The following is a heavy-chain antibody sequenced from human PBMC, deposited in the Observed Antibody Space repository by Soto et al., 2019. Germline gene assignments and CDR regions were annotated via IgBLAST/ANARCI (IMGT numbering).Heavy chain of an antibody. CDR3: AGDTYGMDV. CDR2: IHYSGTT. J-gene: IGHJ6*02. CDR1: GDSINNYY. Sequence: QVQLQESGPGLVKPSETLSLTCTVSGDSINNYYCNWVRQRPGKGLEWIGSIHYSGTTHYNPSLESRVIISADKAKNHFSLRVNSVTAADTAVYYCAGDTYGMDVWGQGTTVTVSS. V-gene: IGHV4-59*01.